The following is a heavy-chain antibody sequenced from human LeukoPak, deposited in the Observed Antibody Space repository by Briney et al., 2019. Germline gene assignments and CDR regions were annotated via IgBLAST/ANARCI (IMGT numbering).Heavy chain of an antibody. D-gene: IGHD3-3*01. CDR2: INPNSGGT. V-gene: IGHV1-2*06. J-gene: IGHJ6*02. CDR3: ARDRPTVITIFGVVNYYYGMDV. CDR1: GYTFTGYY. Sequence: ASVKVSCKASGYTFTGYYMHWVRQAPGQGLEWMGRINPNSGGTNYAQKFQGRVTMTRDTSISTAYMELSRLRSDDTAVYYCARDRPTVITIFGVVNYYYGMDVWGQGTTVTVSS.